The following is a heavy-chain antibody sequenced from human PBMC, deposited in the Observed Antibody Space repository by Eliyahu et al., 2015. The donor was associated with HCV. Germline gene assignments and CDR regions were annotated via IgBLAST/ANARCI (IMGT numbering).Heavy chain of an antibody. CDR3: AKEAASSGYNWFDS. Sequence: EVQLVESGGGLVQPGRSLRLSCAASGFXFDDYAMHWVRQAPGKGLGWVSGIRWNSETIGYADSVKGRFTISRDNAKNSLYLQMNSLRADDTALYYCAKEAASSGYNWFDSWGQGTLVTVSS. CDR2: IRWNSETI. V-gene: IGHV3-9*01. J-gene: IGHJ5*01. D-gene: IGHD3-10*01. CDR1: GFXFDDYA.